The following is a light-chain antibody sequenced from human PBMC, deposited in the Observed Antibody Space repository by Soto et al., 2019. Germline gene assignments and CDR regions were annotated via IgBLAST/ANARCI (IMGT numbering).Light chain of an antibody. CDR1: QSVSSSY. CDR2: GAS. J-gene: IGKJ3*01. Sequence: EIVLTQSPGTLSLSPGERATLSCRASQSVSSSYLAWYQQKPGQAPRLLIYGASSRATGIPDRFSGSGPGTDFTLTISRLEPEDFAVYYCQQYGSSPLTFGPGTKVDIK. V-gene: IGKV3-20*01. CDR3: QQYGSSPLT.